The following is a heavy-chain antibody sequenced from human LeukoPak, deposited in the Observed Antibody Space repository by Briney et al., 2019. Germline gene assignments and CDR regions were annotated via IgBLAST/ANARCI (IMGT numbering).Heavy chain of an antibody. D-gene: IGHD2-2*01. V-gene: IGHV3-23*01. CDR3: ARDSQGNLCSSTSCRYYYYYYMDV. CDR1: GFTFSNYG. J-gene: IGHJ6*03. Sequence: GGSLRLSCAASGFTFSNYGMSWVRQAPGKGLEWVSGISGTGYTTYNADSVKGRFTISRDNSKNTLYLQINSLRAEDTAIYYCARDSQGNLCSSTSCRYYYYYYMDVWGKGTTVTVSS. CDR2: ISGTGYTT.